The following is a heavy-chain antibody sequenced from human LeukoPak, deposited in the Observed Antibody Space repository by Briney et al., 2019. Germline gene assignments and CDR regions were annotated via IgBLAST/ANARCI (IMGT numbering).Heavy chain of an antibody. J-gene: IGHJ4*02. Sequence: GSLGLSWAASGFTFSCYAMRLGRPAPGEGLEWGSAITGSGGSTYYAGSVKGRFTISRDNSKNTLYLQMNSLRAEDTAVYYCAKAGQLWKPPLDYWGQGTLVTVSS. CDR2: ITGSGGST. D-gene: IGHD5-18*01. CDR3: AKAGQLWKPPLDY. V-gene: IGHV3-23*01. CDR1: GFTFSCYA.